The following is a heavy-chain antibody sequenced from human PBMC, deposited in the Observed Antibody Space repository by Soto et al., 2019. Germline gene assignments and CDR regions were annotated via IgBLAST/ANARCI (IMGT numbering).Heavy chain of an antibody. D-gene: IGHD2-15*01. CDR3: ASSSRITFDY. Sequence: EVQLVESGGGLVKPGGSLRLSCAASGFTFSDFTMNWVRQAPGKGLQWVSSISSGGSFISYADSVRGRFTISRDNAKNSLYLQVDSLRADDTGVLFSASSSRITFDYWGQGTLVTVSS. CDR2: ISSGGSFI. J-gene: IGHJ4*02. V-gene: IGHV3-21*01. CDR1: GFTFSDFT.